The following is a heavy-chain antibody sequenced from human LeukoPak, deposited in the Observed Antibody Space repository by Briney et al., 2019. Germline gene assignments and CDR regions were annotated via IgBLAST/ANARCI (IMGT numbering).Heavy chain of an antibody. Sequence: GASVKVSCKASGYIFTSYGISWVRQAPGQGLEWMGWFSVYNGNTNYPQRLQGRVTMTTDTSTTTAYMELRSLRSDDTAVYYCARDINGYYYDSHGYYPTDLWGQGTLVTASS. CDR1: GYIFTSYG. J-gene: IGHJ5*02. CDR3: ARDINGYYYDSHGYYPTDL. V-gene: IGHV1-18*01. CDR2: FSVYNGNT. D-gene: IGHD3-22*01.